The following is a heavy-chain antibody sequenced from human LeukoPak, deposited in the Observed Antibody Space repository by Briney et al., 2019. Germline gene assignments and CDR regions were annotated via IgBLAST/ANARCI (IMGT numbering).Heavy chain of an antibody. J-gene: IGHJ5*02. CDR3: ARGLSRDYYGSASYYNVNWFHP. D-gene: IGHD3-10*01. Sequence: PSETLSLTCTVSGGSISSGDYYWSWIRQPPGKGLEWIGYIYYSGTTYYNPSLKSRVTISVDTSENQFSLNLSSVTAADTAVYYCARGLSRDYYGSASYYNVNWFHPWGQGTLVTVSS. CDR1: GGSISSGDYY. CDR2: IYYSGTT. V-gene: IGHV4-30-4*01.